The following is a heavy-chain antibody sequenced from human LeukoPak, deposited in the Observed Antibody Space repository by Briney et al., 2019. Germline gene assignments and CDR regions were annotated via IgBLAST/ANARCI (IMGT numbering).Heavy chain of an antibody. Sequence: SETLSLTCTVSGGSISSGGYYWSWIRQHPGKGLEWIGYIYYSGSTYYNPSLQSRLTISVDTSKNQFSLKLSSVTAADTAVYYCARGGLTLRTYAAYFDSWGQGTLGTVSS. D-gene: IGHD2-2*01. CDR2: IYYSGST. CDR1: GGSISSGGYY. V-gene: IGHV4-31*03. J-gene: IGHJ4*02. CDR3: ARGGLTLRTYAAYFDS.